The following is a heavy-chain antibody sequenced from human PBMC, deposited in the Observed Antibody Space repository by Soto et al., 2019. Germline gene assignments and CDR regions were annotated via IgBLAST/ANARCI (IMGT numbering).Heavy chain of an antibody. J-gene: IGHJ4*02. CDR3: ARDDYDNSGYG. CDR2: INRNGDSI. V-gene: IGHV3-48*01. CDR1: EFTFNTHN. Sequence: EVQLVESGGGLVRPGGSLRLSCAASEFTFNTHNMNWVRQAPGQGLEWVSYINRNGDSIYYADSVKGRFTISRDNPKNTMYLQMNSLRVEDTAVYFCARDDYDNSGYGWGQGTLVTVSS. D-gene: IGHD3-22*01.